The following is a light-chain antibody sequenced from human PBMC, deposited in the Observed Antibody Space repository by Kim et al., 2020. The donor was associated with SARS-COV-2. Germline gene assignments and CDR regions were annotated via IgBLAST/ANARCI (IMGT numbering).Light chain of an antibody. Sequence: VALGQTVRITCQGDSLRSYYATWYQQKPGQAPILVIYGKNNRPSGIPDRFSGSSSGNTASLTITGTQAGDEADYYCNSRDSNNNVLFGGGTRLTAL. CDR1: SLRSYY. CDR3: NSRDSNNNVL. J-gene: IGLJ2*01. V-gene: IGLV3-19*01. CDR2: GKN.